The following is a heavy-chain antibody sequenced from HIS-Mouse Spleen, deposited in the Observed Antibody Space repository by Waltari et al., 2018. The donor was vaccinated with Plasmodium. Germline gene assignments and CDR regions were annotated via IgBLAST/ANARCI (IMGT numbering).Heavy chain of an antibody. J-gene: IGHJ4*02. CDR1: GFTLISTG. CDR3: AKDRRSSSWYVDY. CDR2: ISYDGSNK. Sequence: VQLVESGVGVVQPGRSLSISCAASGFTLISTGMHWVLQAPGKGLEWVAVISYDGSNKYYADSVKGRFTISRDNSKNTLYLQMNSLRAEDTAVYYCAKDRRSSSWYVDYWGQGTLVTVSS. V-gene: IGHV3-30*18. D-gene: IGHD6-13*01.